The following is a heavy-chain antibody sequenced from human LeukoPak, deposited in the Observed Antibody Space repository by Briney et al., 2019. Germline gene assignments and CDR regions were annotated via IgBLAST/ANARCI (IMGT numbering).Heavy chain of an antibody. J-gene: IGHJ4*02. CDR2: IYYSGST. Sequence: PSETLSLTCTVSGGSISSSSYYWGWIRQPPGKGLERIGSIYYSGSTYYNPSLKSRVTISVDTSKNQFSLKLSSVTAADTAVYYCARHYQVAGTGAYFDYWGQGTLVTVSS. CDR1: GGSISSSSYY. V-gene: IGHV4-39*01. CDR3: ARHYQVAGTGAYFDY. D-gene: IGHD6-19*01.